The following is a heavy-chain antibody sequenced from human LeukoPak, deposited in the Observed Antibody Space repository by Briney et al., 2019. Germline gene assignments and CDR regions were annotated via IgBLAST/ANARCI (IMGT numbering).Heavy chain of an antibody. Sequence: GASVKVSCKASGYTVTDYYFHWLRQAPGQGLEWMGWINPKTGGTKFLQKFQGRATMTRDTSISTAYMELSRLTDDDTAVYCARVQGWVWNFFSDYYMDVWGNGTTVIVSS. V-gene: IGHV1-2*02. CDR3: ARVQGWVWNFFSDYYMDV. D-gene: IGHD1-7*01. CDR2: INPKTGGT. CDR1: GYTVTDYY. J-gene: IGHJ6*03.